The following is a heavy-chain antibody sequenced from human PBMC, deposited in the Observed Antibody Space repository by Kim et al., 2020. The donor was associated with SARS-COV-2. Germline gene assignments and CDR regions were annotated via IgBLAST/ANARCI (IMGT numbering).Heavy chain of an antibody. CDR2: IKQDGSEK. D-gene: IGHD3-10*01. CDR3: ASDQTHYGSGSYYFNY. J-gene: IGHJ4*02. CDR1: GFTFSSYW. Sequence: GGSLRLSCAASGFTFSSYWMSWVRQAPGKGLEWVANIKQDGSEKYYVDSVKGRFTISRDNAKNSLYLQMNSLRAEDTAVYYCASDQTHYGSGSYYFNYCGQRTLVTVSS. V-gene: IGHV3-7*01.